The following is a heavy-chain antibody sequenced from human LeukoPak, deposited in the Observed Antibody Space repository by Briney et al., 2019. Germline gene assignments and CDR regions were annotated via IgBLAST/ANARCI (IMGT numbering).Heavy chain of an antibody. V-gene: IGHV3-33*01. D-gene: IGHD2-15*01. J-gene: IGHJ1*01. Sequence: GGSLRLSCAASRFTFSSYGMHWVRQAPGKGLEWVAVIWYDGSNKYYADSVKGRFTISRDNSKNTLYLQMNSLRAEDTAVYYCARARPRYCSGGSCYSEYFQHWGQGTLVTVSS. CDR3: ARARPRYCSGGSCYSEYFQH. CDR1: RFTFSSYG. CDR2: IWYDGSNK.